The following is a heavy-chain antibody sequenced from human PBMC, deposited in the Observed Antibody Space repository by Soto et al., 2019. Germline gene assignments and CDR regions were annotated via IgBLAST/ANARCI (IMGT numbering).Heavy chain of an antibody. CDR2: IYYSGST. Sequence: QLQLQESGPGLVKPSETLSLTCTVSGGSISSSSYYWGWIRQPPGKGLEWIGSIYYSGSTYYNPSLKSRVTISVDTSKNQFSLKLSSVTAADTAVYYCAARGGVVVTGSFDYWGQGTLVTVSS. CDR1: GGSISSSSYY. V-gene: IGHV4-39*01. J-gene: IGHJ4*02. CDR3: AARGGVVVTGSFDY. D-gene: IGHD2-21*02.